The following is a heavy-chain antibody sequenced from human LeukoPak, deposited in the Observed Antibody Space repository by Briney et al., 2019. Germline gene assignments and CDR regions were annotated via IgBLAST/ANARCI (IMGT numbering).Heavy chain of an antibody. V-gene: IGHV1-69*06. CDR1: GGTFSNSA. D-gene: IGHD1-14*01. CDR3: ATGRRPENYDYFDY. J-gene: IGHJ4*02. CDR2: IVPMFGAP. Sequence: SVKVSCKASGGTFSNSAVSWLRQAPGQGLEWMGGIVPMFGAPNYGEKFQDRVTISADKSTGTAYMKVSSLRSDDTAVYCCATGRRPENYDYFDYWGQGTLVIVSS.